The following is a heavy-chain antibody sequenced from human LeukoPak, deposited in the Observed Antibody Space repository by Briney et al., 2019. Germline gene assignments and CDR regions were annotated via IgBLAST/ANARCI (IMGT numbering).Heavy chain of an antibody. CDR3: ARDVGPRQLPTNWFDP. CDR2: IWYDGSNK. V-gene: IGHV3-33*01. CDR1: GFTFSSYG. J-gene: IGHJ5*02. Sequence: GGSLRLSCAASGFTFSSYGMHWVRQAPGKGLEWVAVIWYDGSNKYYADSVKGRFTISRDNSKNTLYLQMNSLRAEDTAVYYWARDVGPRQLPTNWFDPRGQGTLVTVSS. D-gene: IGHD4-23*01.